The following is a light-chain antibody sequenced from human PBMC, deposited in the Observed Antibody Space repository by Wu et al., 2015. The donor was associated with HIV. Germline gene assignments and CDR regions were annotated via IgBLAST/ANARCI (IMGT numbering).Light chain of an antibody. V-gene: IGKV3-11*01. Sequence: EIVLTQSPDTLSLSPGERATLSCRASQSINSYLAWYQQRPGQAPRLLIYDASNRATGIPARFSGSGSGTDFTLTISSLEPEDFALYYCQQRSNWPPTFGGGTKVEIK. CDR3: QQRSNWPPT. CDR2: DAS. J-gene: IGKJ4*01. CDR1: QSINSY.